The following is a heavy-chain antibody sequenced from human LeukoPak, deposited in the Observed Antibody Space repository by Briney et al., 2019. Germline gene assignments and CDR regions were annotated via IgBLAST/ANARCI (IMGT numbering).Heavy chain of an antibody. D-gene: IGHD1/OR15-1a*01. Sequence: PSETLSLTCAVYGGSFSGYYWSWIRQPPGKGLEWIGEVNHSGSTYYNPSLKSRVTISADTSKNQFSLKLSSVTAADTAVYYCARGNNDFLADNAFDIWGQGTMVTVSS. CDR2: VNHSGST. CDR1: GGSFSGYY. CDR3: ARGNNDFLADNAFDI. J-gene: IGHJ3*02. V-gene: IGHV4-34*01.